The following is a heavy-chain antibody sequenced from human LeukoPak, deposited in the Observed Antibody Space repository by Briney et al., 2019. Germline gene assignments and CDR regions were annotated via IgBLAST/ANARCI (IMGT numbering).Heavy chain of an antibody. V-gene: IGHV3-15*01. CDR1: GLTFNNAW. D-gene: IGHD2-15*01. CDR2: IRSRYAGGTT. Sequence: PGGSLRLSCAASGLTFNNAWMSWVRQAPGKGLEWVGRIRSRYAGGTTDYGAPVKGRITISRDDSKNTLYLQMNSLKTEDSAVYYCFTCGGTHDYWGQGTLVSVSS. J-gene: IGHJ4*02. CDR3: FTCGGTHDY.